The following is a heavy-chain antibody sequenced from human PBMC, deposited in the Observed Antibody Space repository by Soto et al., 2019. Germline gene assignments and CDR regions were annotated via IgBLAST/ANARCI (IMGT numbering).Heavy chain of an antibody. CDR1: GNSFTSYW. Sequence: PXESLKISWQCSGNSFTSYWIGLVLQMPGKGLEWMGIIYPGDSDTRYSPSFQGQVTISADKSISTAYLQWSSLKASDTAMYYCATNVEMATVFDYWGQGTLVTVSS. V-gene: IGHV5-51*01. D-gene: IGHD4-4*01. CDR2: IYPGDSDT. CDR3: ATNVEMATVFDY. J-gene: IGHJ4*02.